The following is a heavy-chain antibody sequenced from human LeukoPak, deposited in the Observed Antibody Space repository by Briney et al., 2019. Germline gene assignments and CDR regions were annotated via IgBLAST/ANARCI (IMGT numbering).Heavy chain of an antibody. CDR1: GGSISSYY. V-gene: IGHV4-59*01. D-gene: IGHD1-26*01. J-gene: IGHJ4*02. Sequence: SETLSLTCTVSGGSISSYYWSWIRQPPGKGLEWIGYIYYSGSTNYNPSLKSRVTISVDTSKNQFPLKLSSVTAADTAVYYCARVLSGSYFYWGQGTLVTVSS. CDR2: IYYSGST. CDR3: ARVLSGSYFY.